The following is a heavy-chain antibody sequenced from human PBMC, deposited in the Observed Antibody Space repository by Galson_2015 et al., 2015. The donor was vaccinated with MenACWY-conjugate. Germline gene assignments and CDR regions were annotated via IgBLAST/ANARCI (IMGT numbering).Heavy chain of an antibody. D-gene: IGHD6-19*01. J-gene: IGHJ4*02. CDR1: GYTFTSYA. CDR3: ARYNRDTNGWYYFDY. V-gene: IGHV1-18*01. Sequence: SVKVSCKASGYTFTSYAISWVRQAPEQGLEWMGWINTYNGNTNYPQKFQGRVTMTTDTSTSTAYMELRSLRSDDTAVYSCARYNRDTNGWYYFDYWGQGTLVTVSS. CDR2: INTYNGNT.